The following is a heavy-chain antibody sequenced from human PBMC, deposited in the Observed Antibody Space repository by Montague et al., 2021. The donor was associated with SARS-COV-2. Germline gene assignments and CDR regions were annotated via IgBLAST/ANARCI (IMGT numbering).Heavy chain of an antibody. Sequence: SETLSLTCAVYGGSFSTYSWDWIRQPPGKGLEWIGEIHHGGSTNYNPSLKSRVTISADTSKNQFSLKLTSVAAADTAVYYCARLADAAVPSPILGVGPYYSSYYMDVWGQGTTVTVSS. J-gene: IGHJ6*03. V-gene: IGHV4-34*01. CDR3: ARLADAAVPSPILGVGPYYSSYYMDV. CDR2: IHHGGST. D-gene: IGHD3-10*01. CDR1: GGSFSTYS.